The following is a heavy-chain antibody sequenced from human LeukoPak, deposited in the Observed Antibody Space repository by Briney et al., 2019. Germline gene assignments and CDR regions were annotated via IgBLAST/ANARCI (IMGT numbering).Heavy chain of an antibody. D-gene: IGHD3-3*01. CDR3: ARTLGILEWLLHYYYYGMGV. CDR1: GFTFSSYW. V-gene: IGHV3-7*01. J-gene: IGHJ6*02. Sequence: GGSLRLSCAASGFTFSSYWMSWVRQAPGKGLEWVANMKQDGSEKYYVDSVKGRFTISRDNAKNSLYLQMNSLRAEDTAVYYCARTLGILEWLLHYYYYGMGVWGQGTTVTVSS. CDR2: MKQDGSEK.